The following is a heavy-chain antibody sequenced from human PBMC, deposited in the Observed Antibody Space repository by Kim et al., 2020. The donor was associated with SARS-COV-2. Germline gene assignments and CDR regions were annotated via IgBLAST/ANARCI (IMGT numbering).Heavy chain of an antibody. J-gene: IGHJ6*02. CDR3: ATGYSYGYVSGMDV. D-gene: IGHD5-18*01. V-gene: IGHV1-24*01. Sequence: EQKFQGRVTMTEDTSTATAYMELSSLRSEETAVYYCATGYSYGYVSGMDVWGQGTTVTVSS.